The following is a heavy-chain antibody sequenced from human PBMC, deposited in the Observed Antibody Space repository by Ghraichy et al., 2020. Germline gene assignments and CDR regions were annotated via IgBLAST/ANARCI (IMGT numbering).Heavy chain of an antibody. Sequence: GESLNISCKGSGYSFTKYWIGWVRQMPGKGLEWMGIIFPGDSDTRYSPSFQGQVTISADKSISTAYLQWSSLKASDTAMYYCARSATVTMSESDYWGQGTLVTVSS. J-gene: IGHJ4*02. CDR1: GYSFTKYW. D-gene: IGHD4-11*01. CDR3: ARSATVTMSESDY. V-gene: IGHV5-51*01. CDR2: IFPGDSDT.